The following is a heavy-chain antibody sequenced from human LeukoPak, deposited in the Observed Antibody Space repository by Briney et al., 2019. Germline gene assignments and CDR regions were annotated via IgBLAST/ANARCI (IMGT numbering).Heavy chain of an antibody. J-gene: IGHJ5*02. V-gene: IGHV1-46*01. CDR2: INPSGGST. Sequence: ASVKVSCKASGYTFTSYYMHWVRQAPGQGLEGMGIINPSGGSTSYAQKFQGRVTMTRDTSTSTAYIELSRLRSDDTAVYYCARDRRIAAAGTSHWFDPWGQGTLVTVSS. D-gene: IGHD6-13*01. CDR3: ARDRRIAAAGTSHWFDP. CDR1: GYTFTSYY.